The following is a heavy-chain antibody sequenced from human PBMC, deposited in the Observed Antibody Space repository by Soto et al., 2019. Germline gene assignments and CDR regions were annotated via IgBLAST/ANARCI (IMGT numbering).Heavy chain of an antibody. D-gene: IGHD6-19*01. V-gene: IGHV1-69*08. CDR2: IIPILGIT. J-gene: IGHJ4*02. CDR1: GGTFSSYT. CDR3: ARDLAGPGNGWEPFDY. Sequence: QVQLVQSGAEVKKPGSSVKVSCKASGGTFSSYTISWVRQAPGQGLEWMGRIIPILGITNYAQKFHGRVTMTAEKSTSTAYMELSSLRSEDKAVDYCARDLAGPGNGWEPFDYWGQGTLVTVSS.